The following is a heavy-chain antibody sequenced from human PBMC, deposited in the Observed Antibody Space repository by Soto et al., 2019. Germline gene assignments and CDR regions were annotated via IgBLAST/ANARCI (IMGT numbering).Heavy chain of an antibody. CDR2: IYYSGST. CDR1: GGSVASGSYY. V-gene: IGHV4-61*01. J-gene: IGHJ2*01. Sequence: SETLSLTCTVSGGSVASGSYYCSWIRRPPGKGLEWIGYIYYSGSTNYNPSLKSRVTISVDTSKNQFSLKLSSVTAADTAVYYCASIAARRGYFDLWGRGTLVTVSS. D-gene: IGHD6-6*01. CDR3: ASIAARRGYFDL.